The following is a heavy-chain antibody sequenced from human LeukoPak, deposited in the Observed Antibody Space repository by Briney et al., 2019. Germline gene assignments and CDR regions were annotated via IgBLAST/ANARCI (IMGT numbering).Heavy chain of an antibody. Sequence: PGGSLRLSCAASRFTFSSYSMNWVRQAPGKGLEWVSYISSSSSTIYYADSVKGRFTISRDNAKNSLYLQMNSLRAEDTAVYYCARDGTYDFWSGYYPNLYYYYYGMDVWGQGTTVTVSS. CDR3: ARDGTYDFWSGYYPNLYYYYYGMDV. D-gene: IGHD3-3*01. V-gene: IGHV3-48*01. CDR1: RFTFSSYS. CDR2: ISSSSSTI. J-gene: IGHJ6*02.